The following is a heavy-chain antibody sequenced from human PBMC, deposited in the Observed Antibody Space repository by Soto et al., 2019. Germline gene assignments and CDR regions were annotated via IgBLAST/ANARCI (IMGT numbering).Heavy chain of an antibody. Sequence: QVQLQESGPGLVKPSQTLSLTCTVSGGSISSGDYYWSWIRQPPGKGLEWIGYIYYSGSTYYNPSLKSRVTISVDTSKNQFSLKLSSVTAADTAVYYCARVGCSGGSCYSHYYYGMDVWGQGTTVTVSS. J-gene: IGHJ6*02. D-gene: IGHD2-15*01. V-gene: IGHV4-30-4*01. CDR1: GGSISSGDYY. CDR3: ARVGCSGGSCYSHYYYGMDV. CDR2: IYYSGST.